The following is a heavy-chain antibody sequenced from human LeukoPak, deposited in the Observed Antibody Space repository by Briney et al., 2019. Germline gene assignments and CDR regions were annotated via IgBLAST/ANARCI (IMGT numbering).Heavy chain of an antibody. J-gene: IGHJ6*03. CDR3: ARDHNFLSGYTQSYYYMDV. V-gene: IGHV7-4-1*02. Sequence: GASVKVSCKASGYTFTGYYMHWVRQAPGQGLEWMGWINTNTGNPTYAQGFTGRFVFSLDTSVSTAYLQISSLKAEDTAVYYCARDHNFLSGYTQSYYYMDVWGKGTTVTVSS. CDR2: INTNTGNP. D-gene: IGHD3-3*01. CDR1: GYTFTGYY.